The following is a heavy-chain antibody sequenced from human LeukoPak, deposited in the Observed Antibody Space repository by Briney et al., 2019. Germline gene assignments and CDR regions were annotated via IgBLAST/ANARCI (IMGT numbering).Heavy chain of an antibody. V-gene: IGHV4-59*08. D-gene: IGHD6-19*01. Sequence: SETLSLTCTLSGGSISSYYWSCIRQPPGKGLEWIGYIYYSGSTNYIPSLKSRVTISVDTSKDQFSLKLSSVTAADTAGYYCARLFSSGWYYMDYWGQGTLVTVSS. J-gene: IGHJ4*02. CDR1: GGSISSYY. CDR2: IYYSGST. CDR3: ARLFSSGWYYMDY.